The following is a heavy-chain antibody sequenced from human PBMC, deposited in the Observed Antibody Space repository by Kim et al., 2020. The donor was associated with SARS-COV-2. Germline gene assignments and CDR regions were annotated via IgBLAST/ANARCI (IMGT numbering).Heavy chain of an antibody. J-gene: IGHJ6*02. CDR1: GGSISSGGYY. CDR2: IYYSGST. CDR3: ARDKDGSGSYGLSHYYYYGMDV. Sequence: SETLSLTCTVSGGSISSGGYYWSWIRQHPGKGLEWIGYIYYSGSTYYNPSLKSRVTMSVDTSKNQFSLKLSSVTAADTAVYYCARDKDGSGSYGLSHYYYYGMDVWGQGTTVTVSS. D-gene: IGHD3-10*01. V-gene: IGHV4-31*03.